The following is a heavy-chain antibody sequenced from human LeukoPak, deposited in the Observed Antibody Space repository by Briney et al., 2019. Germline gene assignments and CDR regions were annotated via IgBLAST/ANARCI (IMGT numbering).Heavy chain of an antibody. CDR3: AKRGVVIRGILVIGYHQEAYHYDF. V-gene: IGHV3-23*01. CDR1: GISLGDYA. J-gene: IGHJ4*02. Sequence: GGSLRLSCVVSGISLGDYAMTWVRQAPGKGLEWVSYISERGGSTTYADSVKGRFTISRDTSLNTLYLQMNNLRAEDTAVYFCAKRGVVIRGILVIGYHQEAYHYDFWGQGVLVTVSS. D-gene: IGHD3-10*01. CDR2: ISERGGST.